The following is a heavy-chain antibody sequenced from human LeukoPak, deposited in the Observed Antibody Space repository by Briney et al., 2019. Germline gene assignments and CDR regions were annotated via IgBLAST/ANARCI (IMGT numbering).Heavy chain of an antibody. CDR3: AKGPPVDF. CDR1: GASISNNY. Sequence: SETLSLTCAVSGASISNNYCNWIRQSAGKGLEWIGRIYGSGTTQYNPSLNSRVTMSLDTSKNHVSLKLISVTAADTAVYYCAKGPPVDFWGQGTLVAVSS. J-gene: IGHJ4*01. V-gene: IGHV4-4*07. CDR2: IYGSGTT.